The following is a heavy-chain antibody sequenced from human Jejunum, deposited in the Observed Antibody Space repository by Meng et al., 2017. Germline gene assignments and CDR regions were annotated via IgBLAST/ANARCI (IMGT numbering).Heavy chain of an antibody. V-gene: IGHV3-23*01. J-gene: IGHJ4*02. Sequence: EVQVLEAGGGLGQPGGSLRLSCAASGFTFSSSSISWVRQAPGKGLEWVSTITGSGDSTYYADSVKGRFTISRDNSKNTLYLQMNSLRAEDTAVYYCAKLVSFWGQGTLVTVSS. CDR3: AKLVSF. CDR1: GFTFSSSS. D-gene: IGHD2-8*01. CDR2: ITGSGDST.